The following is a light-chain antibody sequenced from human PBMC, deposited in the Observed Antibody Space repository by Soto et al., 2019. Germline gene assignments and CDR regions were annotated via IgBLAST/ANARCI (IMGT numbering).Light chain of an antibody. Sequence: EIVLTQSPGTLSLSPGERATLSCRASQSLSSTYLAWYLHKPGQAPRLLIYGASSRATGTPDRFSGSGSGTDFSLTISRLEPEDFAVYYWQQYSNSLITFGQGTRLEIK. CDR2: GAS. CDR3: QQYSNSLIT. CDR1: QSLSSTY. V-gene: IGKV3-20*01. J-gene: IGKJ5*01.